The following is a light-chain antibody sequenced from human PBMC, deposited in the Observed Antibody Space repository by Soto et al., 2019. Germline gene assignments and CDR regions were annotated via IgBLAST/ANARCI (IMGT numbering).Light chain of an antibody. CDR3: QQYHTWPIT. Sequence: DIQMTQSPSSLSASLGDRVTITWKASQDISNYLNWYQQKPGKAPKLLIYDASNLETGVPSRFSGSGYGTDFTFTISSLQPEDCAIYYCQQYHTWPITFGGGTKVDIK. CDR1: QDISNY. CDR2: DAS. V-gene: IGKV1-33*01. J-gene: IGKJ4*01.